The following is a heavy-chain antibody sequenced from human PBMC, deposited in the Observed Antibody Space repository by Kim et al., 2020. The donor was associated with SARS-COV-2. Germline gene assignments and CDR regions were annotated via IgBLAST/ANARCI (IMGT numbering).Heavy chain of an antibody. CDR3: ARGDGSGSGFDFDY. CDR2: IIPIFGTA. Sequence: SVKVSCKASGGTFSSYAISWVRQAPGQGLEWMGGIIPIFGTANYAQKFQGRVTITADESTSTAYMELSSLRSEDTAVYYCARGDGSGSGFDFDYWGQGTLVTVSS. CDR1: GGTFSSYA. D-gene: IGHD3-10*01. J-gene: IGHJ4*02. V-gene: IGHV1-69*13.